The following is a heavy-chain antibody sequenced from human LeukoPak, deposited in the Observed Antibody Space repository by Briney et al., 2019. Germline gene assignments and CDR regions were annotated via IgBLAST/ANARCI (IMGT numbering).Heavy chain of an antibody. Sequence: GGSLRLSCAASGFTFSGAWMHWVRQAPGKGLVWVSRINNDGSTTSHADSVKGRFTISRDNARNTLYLQMNSLRVGETAVFYCARVSGPGVIEYSPLWSQGSLVTVSS. CDR1: GFTFSGAW. CDR2: INNDGSTT. V-gene: IGHV3-74*01. D-gene: IGHD3-10*01. CDR3: ARVSGPGVIEYSPL. J-gene: IGHJ1*01.